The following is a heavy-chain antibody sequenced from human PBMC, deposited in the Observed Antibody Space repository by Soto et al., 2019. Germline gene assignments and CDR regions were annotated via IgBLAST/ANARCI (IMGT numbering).Heavy chain of an antibody. CDR3: ASTYSTSWYWFDP. V-gene: IGHV2-26*04. D-gene: IGHD6-13*01. Sequence: SGPTLVNPTETLTLTCTVSWFSLSNAGLGVSWIRQPPGKALEWLAHIFSNDEKSYSTSLKSRLTISKDTSKSQVVLIMTNMDPVDTATYYCASTYSTSWYWFDPWGQGTLVTVSS. CDR1: WFSLSNAGLG. J-gene: IGHJ5*02. CDR2: IFSNDEK.